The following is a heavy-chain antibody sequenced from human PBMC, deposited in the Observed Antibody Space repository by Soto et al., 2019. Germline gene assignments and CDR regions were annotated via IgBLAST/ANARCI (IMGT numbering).Heavy chain of an antibody. CDR2: ISGSGGST. Sequence: EVQLLESGGGLVQPGGSLRLSCAASGFTFSSYAMSWVRQSPGKGLEWVSAISGSGGSTYYADSVKGRFTISRDNSKNTLYLQMNSMRAEDTAVYYCAKDYGTYHYFDLWGRGTLVTVSS. CDR1: GFTFSSYA. D-gene: IGHD4-17*01. J-gene: IGHJ2*01. V-gene: IGHV3-23*01. CDR3: AKDYGTYHYFDL.